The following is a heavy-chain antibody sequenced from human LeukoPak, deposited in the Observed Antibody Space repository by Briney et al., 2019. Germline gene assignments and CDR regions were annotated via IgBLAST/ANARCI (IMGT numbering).Heavy chain of an antibody. CDR2: IYSGGST. V-gene: IGHV3-53*01. D-gene: IGHD1-26*01. CDR1: GFTVGSSY. Sequence: TGGSLRLSCAASGFTVGSSYMGWVRQAPGKGLEWVSVIYSGGSTYYADSMKGRFTLSRDNSKNTLYLQMNSLRAEDTAVYYCARRSGSYYEADYWGQGTLVTVSS. J-gene: IGHJ4*02. CDR3: ARRSGSYYEADY.